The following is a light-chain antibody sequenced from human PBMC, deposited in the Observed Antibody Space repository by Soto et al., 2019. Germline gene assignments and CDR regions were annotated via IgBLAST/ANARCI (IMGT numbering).Light chain of an antibody. CDR3: QQYKTYPWT. CDR2: EAS. V-gene: IGKV1-5*03. CDR1: QSISGW. Sequence: DIQMTQSPSTLSASVGDRVTITCRASQSISGWLTWYQQKPGRPPKLLIYEASKLESGVPSRCSGSESGTQFTLTISSLQPDDYATYFCQQYKTYPWTFGQGTKVEIK. J-gene: IGKJ1*01.